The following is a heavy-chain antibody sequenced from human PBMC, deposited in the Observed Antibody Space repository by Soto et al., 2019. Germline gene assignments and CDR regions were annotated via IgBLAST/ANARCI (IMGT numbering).Heavy chain of an antibody. V-gene: IGHV3-30*18. CDR3: AKDLGSSGTTFDY. CDR1: GFTFSSYG. Sequence: AXGSLRLSCAASGFTFSSYGMHWVRQAPGKGLEWVAVISYDGSNKYYADSVKGRFTISRDNSKNTLYLQMNSLRAEDTAVYYCAKDLGSSGTTFDYWGQGTLVTVSS. D-gene: IGHD3-22*01. J-gene: IGHJ4*02. CDR2: ISYDGSNK.